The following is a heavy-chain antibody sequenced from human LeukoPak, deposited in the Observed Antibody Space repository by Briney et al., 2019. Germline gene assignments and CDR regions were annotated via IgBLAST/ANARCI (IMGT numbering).Heavy chain of an antibody. CDR3: ARGFPPGRNYDSSGYYSYYFDY. D-gene: IGHD3-22*01. CDR1: GYTFTSYG. J-gene: IGHJ4*02. CDR2: ISAYNGHT. Sequence: GASVKVSCKASGYTFTSYGLTWVRQAPGQGLEWMGWISAYNGHTKYPQKLLGRVTMTTDTSTSTAYMELRSLRSDDTAVYYCARGFPPGRNYDSSGYYSYYFDYWGQGTLVTVSS. V-gene: IGHV1-18*01.